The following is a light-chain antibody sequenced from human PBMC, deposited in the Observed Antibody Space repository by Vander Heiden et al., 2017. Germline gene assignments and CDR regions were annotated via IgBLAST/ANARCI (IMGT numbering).Light chain of an antibody. CDR3: QQYNNLIT. Sequence: TQSPATLSVSPGERATLSCRASQSVSSNLAWYQQIPGQAPRLLIYGASTRATGIPARLSGSGSGTEFTLTISSLQSEDFAVYYCQQYNNLITFGQGTRLEIK. V-gene: IGKV3-15*01. CDR2: GAS. J-gene: IGKJ5*01. CDR1: QSVSSN.